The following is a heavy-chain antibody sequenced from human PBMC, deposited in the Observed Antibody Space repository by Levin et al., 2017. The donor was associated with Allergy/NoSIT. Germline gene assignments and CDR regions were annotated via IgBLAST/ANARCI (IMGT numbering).Heavy chain of an antibody. CDR2: IRNKANNHLT. J-gene: IGHJ4*02. D-gene: IGHD3-16*01. CDR1: GFRFSDYY. CDR3: AREDLGGVFDV. Sequence: GESLKISCAASGFRFSDYYMDWVRQAPGKGQEWVGRIRNKANNHLTHYAASVKGRFTISRDASKNSLYLQMDSLETTDTAVYYCAREDLGGVFDVWGQGSLVTVST. V-gene: IGHV3-72*01.